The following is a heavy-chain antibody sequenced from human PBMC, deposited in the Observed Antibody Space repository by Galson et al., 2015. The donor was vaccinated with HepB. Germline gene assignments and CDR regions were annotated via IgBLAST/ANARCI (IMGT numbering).Heavy chain of an antibody. D-gene: IGHD5-24*01. Sequence: SLRLSCAASGFTFSSYGMHWVRQAPGKGLEWVAGISYDGSNKYYADSVKGRFTIFRDNSKNTLYLQMNSLRAEDTAVYYCAKDGGDGYKLAYGGQGPLVTVSS. CDR2: ISYDGSNK. CDR1: GFTFSSYG. J-gene: IGHJ4*02. CDR3: AKDGGDGYKLAY. V-gene: IGHV3-30*18.